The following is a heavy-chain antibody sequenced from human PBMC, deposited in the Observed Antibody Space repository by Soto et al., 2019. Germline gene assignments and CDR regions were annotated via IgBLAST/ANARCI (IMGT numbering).Heavy chain of an antibody. CDR2: ISSSSSTI. V-gene: IGHV3-48*03. CDR1: GFTFSSYE. D-gene: IGHD1-26*01. Sequence: GGSLRLSCADSGFTFSSYEMNWVRQAPGKGMEWVSYISSSSSTIYYADSVKGRFTISRENAKNSLYLQMNSLRAEDTAVYYCARYVGAPYHPTYYFDYWGHGTLVTVSS. J-gene: IGHJ4*01. CDR3: ARYVGAPYHPTYYFDY.